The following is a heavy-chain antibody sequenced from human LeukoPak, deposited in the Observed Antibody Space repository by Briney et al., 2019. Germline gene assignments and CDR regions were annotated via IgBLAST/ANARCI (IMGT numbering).Heavy chain of an antibody. Sequence: ASVQVSCKTSGYTFTDYYMHWVRQAPGQGPEWMGWINPNSGGTKYAQRFQGRVTMTRDTSITTTYMELSRLASDDTALYYCARYSSAWMTFDYWGQGTLVTVSS. D-gene: IGHD6-19*01. CDR3: ARYSSAWMTFDY. CDR2: INPNSGGT. CDR1: GYTFTDYY. J-gene: IGHJ4*02. V-gene: IGHV1-2*02.